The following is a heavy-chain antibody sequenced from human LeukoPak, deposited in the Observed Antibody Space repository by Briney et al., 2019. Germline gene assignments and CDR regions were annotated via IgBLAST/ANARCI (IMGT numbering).Heavy chain of an antibody. CDR3: ARDQEGFDY. CDR2: IYPRDGST. Sequence: ASVKVSCKASGYTFTSNYIHWVRQAPGQGLEWTGMIYPRDGSTSYAQKFQGRVTVTRDTSTSTVRMELSGLRSEDTAVYYCARDQEGFDYWGQGTLVTVSS. CDR1: GYTFTSNY. V-gene: IGHV1-46*01. J-gene: IGHJ4*02.